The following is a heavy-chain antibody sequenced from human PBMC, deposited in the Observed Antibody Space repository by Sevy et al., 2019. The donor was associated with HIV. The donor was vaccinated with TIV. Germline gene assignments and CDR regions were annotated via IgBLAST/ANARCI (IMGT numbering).Heavy chain of an antibody. V-gene: IGHV3-7*01. Sequence: GGSLRLSCAACGFTFSANWMNWVRQAPGKGLEWVANIKGDGSDKHYVDSVEGRFTISRDNAKNLLYLQMNSLRVEDTAVYYCAHETFGRFESWGQGTLVTVSS. CDR2: IKGDGSDK. CDR3: AHETFGRFES. D-gene: IGHD3-16*01. CDR1: GFTFSANW. J-gene: IGHJ4*02.